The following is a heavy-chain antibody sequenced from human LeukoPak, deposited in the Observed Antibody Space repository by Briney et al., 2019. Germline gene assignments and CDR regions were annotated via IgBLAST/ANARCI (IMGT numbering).Heavy chain of an antibody. CDR2: INPSGGST. J-gene: IGHJ4*02. Sequence: AASVKVSCKASGYTFTSYGISWVRQAPGQGLEWMGIINPSGGSTSYAQKFQGRVTMTRDTSTSTVYMELSSLRSEDTAVYYCARSVGATGYFDYWGQGTLVTVSS. CDR3: ARSVGATGYFDY. CDR1: GYTFTSYG. D-gene: IGHD1-26*01. V-gene: IGHV1-46*01.